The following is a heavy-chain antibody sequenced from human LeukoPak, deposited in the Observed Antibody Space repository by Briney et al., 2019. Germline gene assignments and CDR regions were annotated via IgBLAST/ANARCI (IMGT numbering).Heavy chain of an antibody. D-gene: IGHD3-3*01. J-gene: IGHJ6*02. CDR1: GFTFSSYW. CDR2: INSDGSST. Sequence: QPGGSLRLSCAASGFTFSSYWMHWVRQAPGKGLVWVSRINSDGSSTSYADSVKGRFTISRDNAKNTLYLQMNSLRAEDTAVYYCAKQPIFGVRYGMDVWGQGTTVTVSS. V-gene: IGHV3-74*01. CDR3: AKQPIFGVRYGMDV.